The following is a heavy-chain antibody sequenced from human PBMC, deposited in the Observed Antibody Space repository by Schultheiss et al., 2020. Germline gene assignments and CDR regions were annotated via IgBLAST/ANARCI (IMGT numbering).Heavy chain of an antibody. J-gene: IGHJ4*02. CDR3: ARVETTPMGTGGYYFDY. V-gene: IGHV2-70*11. D-gene: IGHD5-18*01. Sequence: SGPTLVKPTQTLTLTCTFSGFSLSNSGMCVSWIRQPPGKGLEWLARIDWDGDKHYSTSLKTRLTIFKDTSKNQVVLIMTNMDPVDTATYYCARVETTPMGTGGYYFDYWGKGALVNVYS. CDR1: GFSLSNSGMC. CDR2: IDWDGDK.